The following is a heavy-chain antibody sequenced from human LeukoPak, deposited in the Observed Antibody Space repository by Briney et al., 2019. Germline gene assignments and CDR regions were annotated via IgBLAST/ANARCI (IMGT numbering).Heavy chain of an antibody. D-gene: IGHD1-26*01. CDR3: ARAGVGANAFDI. Sequence: ASVKVSCKASGGTFSSYAISWVRQAPGQGLEWMGGIIPIFGTANYAQKFQGRVTITADESTSTAYMELSSLRSEDTAVYYCARAGVGANAFDIWGQGTMVTVSS. CDR1: GGTFSSYA. J-gene: IGHJ3*02. CDR2: IIPIFGTA. V-gene: IGHV1-69*01.